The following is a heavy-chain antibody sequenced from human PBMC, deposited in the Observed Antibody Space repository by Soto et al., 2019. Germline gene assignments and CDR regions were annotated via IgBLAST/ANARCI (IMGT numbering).Heavy chain of an antibody. CDR2: FDPTDSYS. CDR3: AMDAADTDSIDY. Sequence: GESLKISCQSSGYSFANYWISWVRQMPGKGLEWMGRFDPTDSYSKYGPSFQGHVTISADRSISTAYLQWSSLKASDTAMYYCAMDAADTDSIDYWGQGTLVTVSS. J-gene: IGHJ4*02. V-gene: IGHV5-10-1*01. D-gene: IGHD6-13*01. CDR1: GYSFANYW.